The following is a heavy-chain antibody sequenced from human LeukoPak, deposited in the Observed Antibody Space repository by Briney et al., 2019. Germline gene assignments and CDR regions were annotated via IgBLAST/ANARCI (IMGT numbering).Heavy chain of an antibody. V-gene: IGHV1-8*01. Sequence: ASVKVSCKASGYTFTSYDINWVRQPTGQGLEWMGLMNPNSGNTGYAQKFQGRVTMTRSTSISTAYMELSSLRSEDTDVYYCARAGSSWGAGFDYWGQGTLVTVSS. J-gene: IGHJ4*02. CDR3: ARAGSSWGAGFDY. D-gene: IGHD6-13*01. CDR1: GYTFTSYD. CDR2: MNPNSGNT.